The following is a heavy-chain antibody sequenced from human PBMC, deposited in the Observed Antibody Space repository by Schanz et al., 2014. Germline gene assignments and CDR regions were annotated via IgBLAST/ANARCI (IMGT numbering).Heavy chain of an antibody. J-gene: IGHJ5*02. CDR1: GGTFSSYA. CDR3: ARGRGCTGGSCYSWFDL. V-gene: IGHV1-69*04. Sequence: QVQLVQSGAEVKKPGSPVKVSCKSSGGTFSSYAISWVRQAPGQGLEWMGRIIPILDVGNYAQQFQGRVTFTADKSTSTAYMELSSLRSEDTAVYYCARGRGCTGGSCYSWFDLWGQGTLVTVAS. D-gene: IGHD2-15*01. CDR2: IIPILDVG.